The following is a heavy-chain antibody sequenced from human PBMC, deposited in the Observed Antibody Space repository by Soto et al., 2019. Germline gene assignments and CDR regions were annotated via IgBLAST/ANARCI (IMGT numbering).Heavy chain of an antibody. V-gene: IGHV1-8*01. J-gene: IGHJ6*03. Sequence: QVQLVQSGAEVKKPGASVKVSCKASGYTFTSYDINWVRQATRQGLEWMGWMNPSSGNTGNAQKFQGRVTMTRNTSISTPYMELSRLRSEDTAVYYCARGIRKQGGWFGDYYYMDVWGKGTTFPVSS. D-gene: IGHD3-10*01. CDR2: MNPSSGNT. CDR3: ARGIRKQGGWFGDYYYMDV. CDR1: GYTFTSYD.